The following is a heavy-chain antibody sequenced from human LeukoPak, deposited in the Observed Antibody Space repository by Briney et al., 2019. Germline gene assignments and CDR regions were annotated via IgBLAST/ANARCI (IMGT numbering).Heavy chain of an antibody. D-gene: IGHD2-8*01. CDR2: IYTSGST. V-gene: IGHV4-59*10. CDR1: GGSFSGYY. CDR3: ARYSRPSVMVYAIGWPYYCGMDG. J-gene: IGHJ6*02. Sequence: PSETLSLTCAVYGGSFSGYYWSWIRQPPGKGLEWIGRIYTSGSTNYNPSLKSRVTMSVDTSKNQFSLKLSSVTAADTAVYYCARYSRPSVMVYAIGWPYYCGMDGWGQGTTATASS.